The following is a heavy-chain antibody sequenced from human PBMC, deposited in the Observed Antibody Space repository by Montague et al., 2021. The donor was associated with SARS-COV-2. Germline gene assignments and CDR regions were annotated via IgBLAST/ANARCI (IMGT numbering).Heavy chain of an antibody. CDR2: ISQSGNT. CDR3: ARLGDGIVPSPILGLGPYYSFYYMDV. V-gene: IGHV4-34*01. CDR1: GGSFSRYY. J-gene: IGHJ6*03. D-gene: IGHD2-2*02. Sequence: SETLSFTCAVSGGSFSRYYWSWIRQPPGKGLEWIGEISQSGNTKYNPSLQSRVSISLDASRNQFSLKVSSVTAADTAIYYCARLGDGIVPSPILGLGPYYSFYYMDVWGKGTTVTVSS.